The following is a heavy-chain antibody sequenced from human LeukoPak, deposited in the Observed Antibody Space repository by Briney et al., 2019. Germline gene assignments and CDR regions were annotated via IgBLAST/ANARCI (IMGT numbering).Heavy chain of an antibody. Sequence: GGSLRLSCAASGFTFGSYAMSWVRQAPGKGLEWVAVIWYDGSNKYYADSVKGRFTISRDNSKNTLYLQMNSLRAEDTAVYYCAKAKSHYYDSSGYYDYWGQGTLVTVSS. CDR1: GFTFGSYA. V-gene: IGHV3-33*06. CDR3: AKAKSHYYDSSGYYDY. J-gene: IGHJ4*02. CDR2: IWYDGSNK. D-gene: IGHD3-22*01.